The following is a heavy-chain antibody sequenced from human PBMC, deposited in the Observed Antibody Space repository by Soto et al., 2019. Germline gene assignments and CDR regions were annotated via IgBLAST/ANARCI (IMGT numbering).Heavy chain of an antibody. CDR3: ARDKVGLDYFDY. V-gene: IGHV3-21*01. D-gene: IGHD3-10*01. J-gene: IGHJ4*02. Sequence: GGSLRLSCAASGFTFSSYSMNWVRQAPGKGLEWVSSISSSSYIYYADSVKGRFTISRDNAKNSLYLQMNSLRAEDTAVYYCARDKVGLDYFDYWGQGTLVTVSS. CDR1: GFTFSSYS. CDR2: ISSSSYI.